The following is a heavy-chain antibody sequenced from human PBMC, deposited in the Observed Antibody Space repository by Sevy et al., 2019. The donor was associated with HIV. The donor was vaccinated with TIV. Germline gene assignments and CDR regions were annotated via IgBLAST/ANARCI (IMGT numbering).Heavy chain of an antibody. V-gene: IGHV3-30-3*02. CDR1: GFAFSTHA. D-gene: IGHD3-22*01. CDR3: AEERKNSNKTYLHY. J-gene: IGHJ4*01. Sequence: GGSLRLSCAASGFAFSTHAMHWVRQAPGKGLEWVAVISYEGTETFYAASVEGRFTISRDNSKNMLSLQINSLKPEDTAAYYCAEERKNSNKTYLHYW. CDR2: ISYEGTET.